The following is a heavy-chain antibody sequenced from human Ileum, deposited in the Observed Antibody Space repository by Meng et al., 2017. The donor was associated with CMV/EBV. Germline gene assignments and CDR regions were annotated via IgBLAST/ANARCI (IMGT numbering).Heavy chain of an antibody. J-gene: IGHJ4*02. CDR3: ARVPRRLTIRGYFDY. V-gene: IGHV4-34*01. CDR2: INHSGST. D-gene: IGHD5-24*01. Sequence: QWHRQQWGAGLLKPSETLSLTCAVYGGSFSGYYWSWIRQPPGKGLEWIGEINHSGSTNYNPSLKSRVTISVDTSKNQFSLKLSSVTAADTAVYYCARVPRRLTIRGYFDYWGQGTLVTVSS. CDR1: GGSFSGYY.